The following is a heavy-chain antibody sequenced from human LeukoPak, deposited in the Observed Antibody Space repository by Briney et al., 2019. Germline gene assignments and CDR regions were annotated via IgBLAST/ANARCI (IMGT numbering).Heavy chain of an antibody. CDR3: ARDSRPAFDI. CDR2: IYYSGST. CDR1: GFTFSSYS. Sequence: GSLRLSCAASGFTFSSYSMNWIRQPPGKGLEWIGSIYYSGSTYYNPSLKSRVTISVDTSKNQFSLKLSSVTAADTAVYYCARDSRPAFDIWGQGTMVTVSS. J-gene: IGHJ3*02. V-gene: IGHV4-39*07.